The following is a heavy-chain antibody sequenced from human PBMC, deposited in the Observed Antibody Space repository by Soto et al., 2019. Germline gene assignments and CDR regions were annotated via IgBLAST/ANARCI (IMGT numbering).Heavy chain of an antibody. CDR3: AIARSSAVGLYFEV. J-gene: IGHJ4*02. V-gene: IGHV4-4*07. D-gene: IGHD6-13*01. CDR1: VGSISSYY. CDR2: IHTTDGT. Sequence: SETLSLTCTFSVGSISSYYWSCIRHPAGKGMEWIGRIHTTDGTNYNPSLKSRVTMSIDTSNNQFSLKLSSLTAADTAVYYCAIARSSAVGLYFEVWGEAMLVIVS.